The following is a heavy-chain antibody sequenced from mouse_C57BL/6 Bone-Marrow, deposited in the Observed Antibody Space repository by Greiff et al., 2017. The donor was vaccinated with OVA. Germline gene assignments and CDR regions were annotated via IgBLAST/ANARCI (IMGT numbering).Heavy chain of an antibody. V-gene: IGHV3-6*01. D-gene: IGHD1-1*01. CDR2: ISYDGSN. J-gene: IGHJ1*03. Sequence: EVKLVESGPGLVKPSQSLSLTCSVTGYSITSGYYWNWIRQFPGNKLEWMGYISYDGSNNYNPSLKNRISITRDTSKNQFFLKLNSVTTEDTATYYCARGAPITTVNWYFDVWGTGTTVTVSS. CDR1: GYSITSGYY. CDR3: ARGAPITTVNWYFDV.